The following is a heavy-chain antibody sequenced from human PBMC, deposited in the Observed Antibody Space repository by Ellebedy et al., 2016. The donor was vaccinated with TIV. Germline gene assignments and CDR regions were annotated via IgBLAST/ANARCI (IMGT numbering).Heavy chain of an antibody. V-gene: IGHV1-46*01. D-gene: IGHD4-11*01. J-gene: IGHJ5*02. CDR2: INPSGGST. CDR3: ARVASWTTGPVRGWFDP. Sequence: ASVKVSXXASGYTFTSYYMHWVRQAPGQGLEWMGIINPSGGSTSYAQKFQGRVTMTRDTSTSTVYMELSSLRSEDTAVYYCARVASWTTGPVRGWFDPWGQGTLVTVSS. CDR1: GYTFTSYY.